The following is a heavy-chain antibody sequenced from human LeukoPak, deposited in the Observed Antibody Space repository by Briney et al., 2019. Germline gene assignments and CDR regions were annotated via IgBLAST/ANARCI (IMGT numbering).Heavy chain of an antibody. D-gene: IGHD6-6*01. Sequence: PSETLSLTCTVSGGSISSYFWTWIRQPPGKGLEWIGYIYTTGSSNYNPSLKSRVTMSVDTSDNQFSLHLSSVTAADTAVYYCASTPWYSSSSEYYFDYWGQGTLVTVSS. CDR3: ASTPWYSSSSEYYFDY. J-gene: IGHJ4*02. CDR1: GGSISSYF. V-gene: IGHV4-4*09. CDR2: IYTTGSS.